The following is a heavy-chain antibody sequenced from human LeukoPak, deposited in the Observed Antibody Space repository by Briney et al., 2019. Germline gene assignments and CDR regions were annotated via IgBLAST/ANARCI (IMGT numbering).Heavy chain of an antibody. CDR3: ARDLLLAAAGTGGDY. CDR2: TNPNSGNT. Sequence: ASVKVSCKASGYTFTSYDINWVRQATGQWLEWMGWTNPNSGNTGYAQKFQGRVTMTRDTSTSTVYMELSSLRSEDTAVYYCARDLLLAAAGTGGDYWGQGTLVTVSS. V-gene: IGHV1-8*02. J-gene: IGHJ4*02. CDR1: GYTFTSYD. D-gene: IGHD6-13*01.